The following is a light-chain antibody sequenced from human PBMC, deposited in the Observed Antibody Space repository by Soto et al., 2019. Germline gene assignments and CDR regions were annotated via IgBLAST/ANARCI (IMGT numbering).Light chain of an antibody. J-gene: IGLJ3*02. V-gene: IGLV2-14*01. Sequence: QSALTQPASVSGSPGQSITISCTGTSSDVGGYNYVSWYQQRPGKAPKLMIYDVSDRPSGVSDRFSGSKSGNTASLTISGLQAEDEAFYHCSSYTSSSIPRVFGGGTKLTVL. CDR1: SSDVGGYNY. CDR3: SSYTSSSIPRV. CDR2: DVS.